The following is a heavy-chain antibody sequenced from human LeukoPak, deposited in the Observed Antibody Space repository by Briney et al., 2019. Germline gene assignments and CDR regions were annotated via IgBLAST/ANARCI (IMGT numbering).Heavy chain of an antibody. CDR3: AKSDLIGVPAASIDYYYGMDV. V-gene: IGHV3-33*03. Sequence: GGSLRLSCVASGFTFNSYGIHWVRQAPGKGLEWVAVIWYDGSNKYYADSVKGRFTISRDNAKNSLYLQMNSLRAEDTAVYYCAKSDLIGVPAASIDYYYGMDVWGQGTTVTVSS. CDR1: GFTFNSYG. D-gene: IGHD2-2*01. J-gene: IGHJ6*02. CDR2: IWYDGSNK.